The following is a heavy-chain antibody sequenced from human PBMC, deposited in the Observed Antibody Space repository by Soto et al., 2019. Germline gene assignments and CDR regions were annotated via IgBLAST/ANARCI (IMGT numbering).Heavy chain of an antibody. J-gene: IGHJ4*02. CDR2: IIPVSGAA. Sequence: QVQLVQSGAEVQKPGSSVKVSCKASGGTFGSYAFSWVRQAPGQGLEWMGGIIPVSGAAHYAQKFQGRVTITADEPTSTAYMELSSLSSQDTAVYYCATALGCRSTSCTLDYWGQGTRVIVSS. D-gene: IGHD2-2*01. CDR3: ATALGCRSTSCTLDY. V-gene: IGHV1-69*01. CDR1: GGTFGSYA.